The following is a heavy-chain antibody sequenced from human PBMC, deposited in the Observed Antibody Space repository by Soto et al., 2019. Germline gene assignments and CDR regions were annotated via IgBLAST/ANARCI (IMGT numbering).Heavy chain of an antibody. CDR3: AKDSLSPDNWNYGGVNWFDP. CDR2: ISGSGGST. CDR1: GLTFYSYD. J-gene: IGHJ5*02. V-gene: IGHV3-23*01. D-gene: IGHD1-7*01. Sequence: GGSLRLSCAASGLTFYSYDMTWVRQAPGKGLEWFSAISGSGGSTYYANSVKGRFTISRDNSKNTLYLQMNSLRAEDTAVYYCAKDSLSPDNWNYGGVNWFDPWGQGTLVTVSS.